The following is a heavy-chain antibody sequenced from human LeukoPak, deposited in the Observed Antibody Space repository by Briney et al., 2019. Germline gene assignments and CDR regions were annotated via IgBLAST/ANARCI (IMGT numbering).Heavy chain of an antibody. J-gene: IGHJ4*02. CDR2: IYYSGST. V-gene: IGHV4-39*01. CDR1: GASISSSSYY. Sequence: SSETLSHTCTVSGASISSSSYYWGWIRQPPGEGLEWIGNIYYSGSTYYNPSLKSRVTISVDTSKNQLSLKLSSVTAADTAVYYCARQNVGHYFHYWGQGTLVTVSS. CDR3: ARQNVGHYFHY. D-gene: IGHD1-1*01.